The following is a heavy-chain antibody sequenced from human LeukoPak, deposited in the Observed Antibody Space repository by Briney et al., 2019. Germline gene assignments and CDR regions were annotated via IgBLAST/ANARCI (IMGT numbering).Heavy chain of an antibody. J-gene: IGHJ4*02. V-gene: IGHV3-23*01. CDR2: ISGSDSST. CDR3: AKQRRQWLVHSIDY. Sequence: PGGSLGLSCAASGFTFSSYAMSWVRKAPGKGLEWVSSISGSDSSTHYADSVKGRFTVSRDNSKNTLYLQMNSLRAEDTALYYCAKQRRQWLVHSIDYWGQGTLVTVSS. D-gene: IGHD6-19*01. CDR1: GFTFSSYA.